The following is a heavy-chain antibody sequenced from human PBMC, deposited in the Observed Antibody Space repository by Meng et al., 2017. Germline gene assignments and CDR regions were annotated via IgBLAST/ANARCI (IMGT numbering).Heavy chain of an antibody. V-gene: IGHV4-31*03. CDR1: GGSISSGGYY. CDR2: IYYSGST. J-gene: IGHJ4*01. D-gene: IGHD3-9*01. CDR3: AREYYDILTGYYAAY. Sequence: LRLSCTVSGGSISSGGYYWSWIRQHPGKGLEWIGYIYYSGSTYYNPSLKSRVTISVDTSKNQFSLKLSSVTAADTAVYYCAREYYDILTGYYAAYWGHGKLVNGAS.